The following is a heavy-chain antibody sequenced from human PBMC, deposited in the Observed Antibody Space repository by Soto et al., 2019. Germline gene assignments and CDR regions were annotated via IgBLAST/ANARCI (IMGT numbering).Heavy chain of an antibody. Sequence: QVQLQQWGAGLLKPSETLSLPCGVYGGSVSGYYWTWIRQTPGKGLEWIGEINDSGSTNYKPSPKIRVTISADTSKKQFSLNVTSVTAADTAVYYCARGECSSNYCFTRWALDIWGQGTVVTVSS. CDR1: GGSVSGYY. J-gene: IGHJ3*02. D-gene: IGHD2-2*01. V-gene: IGHV4-34*01. CDR3: ARGECSSNYCFTRWALDI. CDR2: INDSGST.